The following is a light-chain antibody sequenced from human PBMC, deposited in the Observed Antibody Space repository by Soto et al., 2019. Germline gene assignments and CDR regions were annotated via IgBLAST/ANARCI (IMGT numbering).Light chain of an antibody. Sequence: EIGLTQSPGTLSLSPGERATLSCRASQSVSSSYLAWYQQKPGQAPRLLIYGASSRATGIPDRFSGSGSGTDFTLTISSLEPADFAVYYCQQYGSSPLLTFGGGTKVEIK. J-gene: IGKJ4*01. V-gene: IGKV3-20*01. CDR3: QQYGSSPLLT. CDR2: GAS. CDR1: QSVSSSY.